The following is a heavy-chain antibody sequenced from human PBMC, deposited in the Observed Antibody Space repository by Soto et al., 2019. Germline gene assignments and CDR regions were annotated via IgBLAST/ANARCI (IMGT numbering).Heavy chain of an antibody. CDR2: TYYRSKWYN. J-gene: IGHJ6*04. V-gene: IGHV6-1*01. D-gene: IGHD4-17*01. Sequence: SQTPSLTCAISGDSVSSNSSACNWIRQSPSRGLEWLGRTYYRSKWYNDYAVSVKSRITINPDTSKNQFSLQLNPVTPEDTAVYYCARKRSFYGVWVGMDVWGDGTTVTVSS. CDR1: GDSVSSNSSA. CDR3: ARKRSFYGVWVGMDV.